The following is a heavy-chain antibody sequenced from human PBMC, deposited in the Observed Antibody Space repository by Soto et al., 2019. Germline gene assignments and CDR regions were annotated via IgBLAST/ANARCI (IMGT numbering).Heavy chain of an antibody. CDR1: GYSCTSYD. V-gene: IGHV1-8*01. Sequence: ASVKVSCKASGYSCTSYDINWVRQASGQGLEWMGWMNPHSGNTGYAQKFQGRVTMTRNTSVNTAYMELSSLISGDTAVYYCARLPLWFGEPYFDQWGQGSLVTVSS. J-gene: IGHJ4*02. CDR2: MNPHSGNT. CDR3: ARLPLWFGEPYFDQ. D-gene: IGHD3-10*01.